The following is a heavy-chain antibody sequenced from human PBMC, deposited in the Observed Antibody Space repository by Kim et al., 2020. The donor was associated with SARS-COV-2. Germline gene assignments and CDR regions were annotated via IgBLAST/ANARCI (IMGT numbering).Heavy chain of an antibody. CDR3: ARDPTGSTWDY. D-gene: IGHD1-7*01. J-gene: IGHJ4*02. V-gene: IGHV3-30-3*01. Sequence: GGSLRLSCAASGFTFSSYSIHWVRQAPGKGLEWVAVVSYDGSNKYYGDSVKGRFTISRDNSKNTLYLQMNSLRGEDTAVYYCARDPTGSTWDYWGQGTLV. CDR1: GFTFSSYS. CDR2: VSYDGSNK.